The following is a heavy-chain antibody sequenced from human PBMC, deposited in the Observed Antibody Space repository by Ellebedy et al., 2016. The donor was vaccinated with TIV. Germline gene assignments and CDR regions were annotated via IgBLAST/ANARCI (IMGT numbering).Heavy chain of an antibody. V-gene: IGHV4-39*01. J-gene: IGHJ6*03. Sequence: SETLSLTXTVSGASVRSSTYNWAWIRQAPGKGLEWIGRFYFGSTPYYNSSLESRIAISVDTSKNQFSLRLTSVTAADTAVYYCAGPRPPHFYSYMDVWGEGTTVIVSS. CDR3: AGPRPPHFYSYMDV. CDR1: GASVRSSTYN. CDR2: FYFGSTP. D-gene: IGHD6-6*01.